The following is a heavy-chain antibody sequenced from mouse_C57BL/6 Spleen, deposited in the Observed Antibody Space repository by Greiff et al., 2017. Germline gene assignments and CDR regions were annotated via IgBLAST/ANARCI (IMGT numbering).Heavy chain of an antibody. CDR2: INPGSGGT. Sequence: VQLQQSGAELVRPGTSVKVSCKASGYAFTNYLIEWVKQRPGQGLEWIGVINPGSGGTNYNEKFKGKATLTADKSSSTAYMQLSSLTSEDSAVYFCARGRLLHAMDYWGQGTSGTVSS. J-gene: IGHJ4*01. D-gene: IGHD2-3*01. CDR1: GYAFTNYL. V-gene: IGHV1-54*01. CDR3: ARGRLLHAMDY.